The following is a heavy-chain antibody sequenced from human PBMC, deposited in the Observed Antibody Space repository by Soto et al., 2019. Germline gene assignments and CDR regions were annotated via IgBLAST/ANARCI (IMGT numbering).Heavy chain of an antibody. CDR2: INHSGST. D-gene: IGHD2-15*01. CDR3: ARRLVNRPVDP. V-gene: IGHV4-34*02. J-gene: IGHJ5*02. Sequence: QVQLQQWGAGLLKPSETLSLTCAVYGGSFSGYYWTWIRQPPGKGLEWIGQINHSGSTNYNPSLKSRVSTSIDTSKNQFSLNLSSVTAADTAVYYCARRLVNRPVDPWGQGTLVTVSS. CDR1: GGSFSGYY.